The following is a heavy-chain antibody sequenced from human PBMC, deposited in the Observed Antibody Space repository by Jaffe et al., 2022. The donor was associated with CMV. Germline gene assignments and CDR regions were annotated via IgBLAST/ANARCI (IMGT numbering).Heavy chain of an antibody. J-gene: IGHJ4*02. D-gene: IGHD2-15*01. CDR2: IIPILGIA. CDR1: GGTFSSYA. Sequence: QVQLVQSGAEVKKPGSSVKVSCKASGGTFSSYAISWVRQAPGQGLEWMGRIIPILGIANYAQKFQGRVTITADKSTSTAYMELSSLRSEDTAVYYCARDNSLGYCSGGSCYLGYWGQGTLVTVSS. V-gene: IGHV1-69*09. CDR3: ARDNSLGYCSGGSCYLGY.